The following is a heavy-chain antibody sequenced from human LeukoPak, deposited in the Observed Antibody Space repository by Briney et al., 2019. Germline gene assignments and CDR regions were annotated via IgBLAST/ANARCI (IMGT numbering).Heavy chain of an antibody. V-gene: IGHV4-34*01. CDR1: GGSFSGYY. J-gene: IGHJ6*03. CDR3: ARGAPRGSGSYYRRRYYYYYMDV. CDR2: INHSGST. D-gene: IGHD3-10*01. Sequence: SETLSLTCAAYGGSFSGYYWSWIRQPPGKGLEWIGEINHSGSTNYNPSLKSRVTISVDASKNQFSLKLSSVTAADTAVYYCARGAPRGSGSYYRRRYYYYYMDVWGKGTTVTISS.